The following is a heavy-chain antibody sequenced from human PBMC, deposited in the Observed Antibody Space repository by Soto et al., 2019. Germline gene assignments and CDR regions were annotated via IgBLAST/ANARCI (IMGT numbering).Heavy chain of an antibody. D-gene: IGHD7-27*01. CDR2: MNPNSGNT. CDR1: GYTFTSYD. Sequence: QVQLVQSGAEVKKPEASVKVSCKASGYTFTSYDINWVRQATGQGLEWMGWMNPNSGNTGYAQKFQGRVTMTRNTSISTAYMELSSLRSEDTAVYYCASLPWANYYYYGMDVWGQGTTVTVSS. J-gene: IGHJ6*02. CDR3: ASLPWANYYYYGMDV. V-gene: IGHV1-8*01.